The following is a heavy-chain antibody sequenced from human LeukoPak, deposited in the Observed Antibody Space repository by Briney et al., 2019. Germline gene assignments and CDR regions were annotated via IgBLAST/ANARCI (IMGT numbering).Heavy chain of an antibody. CDR1: GFTFSSYS. CDR3: AREIFGETGAFDI. D-gene: IGHD3-3*01. V-gene: IGHV3-21*01. CDR2: ISSSSNYI. J-gene: IGHJ4*02. Sequence: KTGGSLRLSCAASGFTFSSYSMNWVRQAPGKGLEWVSSISSSSNYIYYADSVKGRFTISRDNAKNSLYLQMNSLRAEDTAVYYCAREIFGETGAFDIWGQGTLVTVSS.